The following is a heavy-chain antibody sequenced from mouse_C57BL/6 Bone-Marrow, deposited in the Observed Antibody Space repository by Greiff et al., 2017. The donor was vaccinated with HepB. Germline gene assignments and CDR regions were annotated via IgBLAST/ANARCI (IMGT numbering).Heavy chain of an antibody. Sequence: VQLQQPGAELVRPGSSVKLSCKASGYTFTSYWMHWVKQRPIQGLEWIGNIDPSDSETHYNQKFKDKATLTVDKSSSTAYMQLSSLTSEDSAVYYCARQDDGYYSWFAYWGQGTLVTVSA. CDR3: ARQDDGYYSWFAY. V-gene: IGHV1-52*01. J-gene: IGHJ3*01. CDR1: GYTFTSYW. CDR2: IDPSDSET. D-gene: IGHD2-3*01.